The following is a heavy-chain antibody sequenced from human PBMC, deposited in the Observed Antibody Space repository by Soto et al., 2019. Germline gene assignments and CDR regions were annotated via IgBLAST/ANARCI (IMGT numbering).Heavy chain of an antibody. CDR3: AREGYCTNGVCFS. J-gene: IGHJ4*02. D-gene: IGHD2-8*01. CDR2: IYYSGST. Sequence: PSETLSLTCTVSGGSISSGDYYWSWIRQPPGKGLEWIGYIYYSGSTYYNPSLKSRVTISVDTSKNQFSLKLSSVTAADTAVYYCAREGYCTNGVCFSWGQGTLVTVSS. V-gene: IGHV4-30-4*01. CDR1: GGSISSGDYY.